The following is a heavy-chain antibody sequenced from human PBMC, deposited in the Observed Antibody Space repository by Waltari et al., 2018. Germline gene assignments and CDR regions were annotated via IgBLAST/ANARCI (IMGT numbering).Heavy chain of an antibody. CDR3: ARDWSGSGRGINY. D-gene: IGHD3-3*01. CDR2: IKTDGSEK. V-gene: IGHV3-7*01. J-gene: IGHJ4*02. CDR1: GFTVTTYW. Sequence: VESGGGLVQPGGSLRLSFSAAGFTVTTYWMSWVRQAPGKGLEWVANIKTDGSEKYYVDSVKGRFTISRDNAKNSLSLQMSTLRDEDTGRYYCARDWSGSGRGINYWGQGTLVTVSS.